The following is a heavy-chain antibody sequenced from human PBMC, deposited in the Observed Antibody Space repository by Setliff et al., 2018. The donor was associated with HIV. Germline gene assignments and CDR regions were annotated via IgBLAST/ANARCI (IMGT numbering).Heavy chain of an antibody. J-gene: IGHJ6*02. CDR3: ARDRGYNYLNYYYGMDV. CDR1: RGTFSSYG. V-gene: IGHV1-69*13. CDR2: ITPILGTA. Sequence: ASVKVSCKASRGTFSSYGFNWVRQAPGQGLEWMGGITPILGTAHYAQKFQGRVTITADESTSTAYMELSSLRSEDTAVYYCARDRGYNYLNYYYGMDVWGQGTTVTVSS. D-gene: IGHD1-1*01.